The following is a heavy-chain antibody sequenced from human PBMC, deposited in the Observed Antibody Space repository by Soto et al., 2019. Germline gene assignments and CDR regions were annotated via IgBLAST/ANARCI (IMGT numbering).Heavy chain of an antibody. V-gene: IGHV3-21*01. CDR2: ITTSSAYI. J-gene: IGHJ5*02. CDR1: GFTFNTYD. Sequence: EVQLVESGGGLVKPGGSLRLSCAASGFTFNTYDMNWVRQAPGKGLEWVSSITTSSAYIYYADSLKGRITSSRDNAKNSLFLQINSLRAEDTAVYYCVRSGTARLLRHSWFDTWGQGTLVTVSS. D-gene: IGHD2-21*01. CDR3: VRSGTARLLRHSWFDT.